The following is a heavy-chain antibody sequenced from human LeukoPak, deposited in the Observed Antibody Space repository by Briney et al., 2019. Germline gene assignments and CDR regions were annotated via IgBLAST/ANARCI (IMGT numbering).Heavy chain of an antibody. CDR3: ARQAVTIFGVVIPWYFDY. Sequence: PSETLSLTCTVSGGSISSDYWNWIRQPAGQGLEWIGRIYGSGSTKYNPSLKSRVTMSVDTSKNQFSLKLSSVTAADTAVYYCARQAVTIFGVVIPWYFDYWGQGTLVTVSS. CDR2: IYGSGST. CDR1: GGSISSDY. D-gene: IGHD3-3*01. J-gene: IGHJ4*02. V-gene: IGHV4-4*07.